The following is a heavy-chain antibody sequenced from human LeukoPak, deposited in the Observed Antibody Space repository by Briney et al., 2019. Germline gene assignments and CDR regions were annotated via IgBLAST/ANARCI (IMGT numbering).Heavy chain of an antibody. CDR2: ISSSSSYI. D-gene: IGHD1-26*01. CDR3: ARDTNWELPFDY. V-gene: IGHV3-21*01. CDR1: GFTFSSDW. J-gene: IGHJ4*02. Sequence: GGSLRLSCAASGFTFSSDWMSWVRQAPGKGLEWVSSISSSSSYIYYADSVKGRFTISRDNAKNSLYLQMNSLRAEDTAVYYCARDTNWELPFDYWGQGTLVTVSS.